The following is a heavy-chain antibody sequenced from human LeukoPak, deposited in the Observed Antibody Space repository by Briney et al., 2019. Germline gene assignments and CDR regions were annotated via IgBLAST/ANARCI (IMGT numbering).Heavy chain of an antibody. Sequence: ASVKVSCKASGYTFTSYYMHWVRQAPGQGLEWMGIINPSGGSTSYAQKFQGRVTMTRDTSTSTVYMELSSLRSEDTAVYYCARDSGISYYGSGSYPGDYRGQGTLVTVYS. J-gene: IGHJ4*02. D-gene: IGHD3-10*01. CDR2: INPSGGST. V-gene: IGHV1-46*01. CDR3: ARDSGISYYGSGSYPGDY. CDR1: GYTFTSYY.